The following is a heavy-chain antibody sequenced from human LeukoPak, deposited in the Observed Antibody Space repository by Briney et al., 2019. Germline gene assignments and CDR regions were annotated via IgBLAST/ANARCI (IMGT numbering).Heavy chain of an antibody. CDR3: ARDPSSDYGSGSYLDY. D-gene: IGHD3-10*01. Sequence: SVKVSCRASGGTFSSYAISWVRQAPGQGLEWMGGIIPIFGTANYAQKFQGRVTITADKSTSTAYMELGSLRSDDTAVYYCARDPSSDYGSGSYLDYWGQGTLVTVSS. CDR2: IIPIFGTA. CDR1: GGTFSSYA. V-gene: IGHV1-69*06. J-gene: IGHJ4*02.